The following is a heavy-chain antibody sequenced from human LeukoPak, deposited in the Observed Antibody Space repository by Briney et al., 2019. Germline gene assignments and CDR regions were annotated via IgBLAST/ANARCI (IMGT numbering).Heavy chain of an antibody. CDR1: GGSIDSSSYY. D-gene: IGHD6-19*01. V-gene: IGHV4-61*05. CDR3: ATNSGWRFDY. Sequence: SETLSLTCTVSGGSIDSSSYYWGWIRQPPGKGLEWIGYISSSGSTNYNPSLKSRVTISVDTSRNQFSLKLSSVTAADTAVYYCATNSGWRFDYWGQGTLATVSS. CDR2: ISSSGST. J-gene: IGHJ4*02.